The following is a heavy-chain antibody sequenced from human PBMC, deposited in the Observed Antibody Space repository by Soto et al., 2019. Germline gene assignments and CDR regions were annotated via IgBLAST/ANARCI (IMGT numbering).Heavy chain of an antibody. CDR1: GFTFSTYS. CDR2: ISSSSSYI. J-gene: IGHJ6*01. D-gene: IGHD3-22*01. V-gene: IGHV3-21*01. Sequence: EVQLVESGGGLVKPGGSLRLSCAASGFTFSTYSMNWVRQAPGKGLEWVSSISSSSSYIYYADSVKGRFTISRDNAKNSLYRRMNSLEAEDTAVYCCARDDGSGYYWPCYYYGMEVWGQGTTVTVS. CDR3: ARDDGSGYYWPCYYYGMEV.